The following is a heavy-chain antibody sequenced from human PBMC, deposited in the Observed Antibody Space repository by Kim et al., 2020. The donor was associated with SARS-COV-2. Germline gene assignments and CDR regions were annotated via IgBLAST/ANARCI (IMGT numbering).Heavy chain of an antibody. CDR1: GGSISSYY. CDR2: IYYSGST. J-gene: IGHJ4*02. V-gene: IGHV4-59*13. CDR3: ARENGYGGNPIDY. D-gene: IGHD2-15*01. Sequence: SETLSLTCTVSGGSISSYYWSWIRQPPGKGLEWIGYIYYSGSTNYNPSLKSRVTISVDTSKNQFSLKLSSVTAADTAVYYCARENGYGGNPIDYWGQGTLVTVSS.